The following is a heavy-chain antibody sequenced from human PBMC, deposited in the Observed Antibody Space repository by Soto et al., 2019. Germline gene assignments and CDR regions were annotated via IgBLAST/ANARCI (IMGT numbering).Heavy chain of an antibody. J-gene: IGHJ4*02. CDR2: ISTYHGYA. CDR1: GYTFNNYG. Sequence: QVQLVQSGAEVKKPGASVKVSCKASGYTFNNYGISWVRQAPGQGLEWMGWISTYHGYANYAQNVQGRVTMTTDTSTIAAYMELRSVRSDVTAVYYCARNGSGTYYAVPDYWGQGTLVTVSS. D-gene: IGHD3-10*01. V-gene: IGHV1-18*04. CDR3: ARNGSGTYYAVPDY.